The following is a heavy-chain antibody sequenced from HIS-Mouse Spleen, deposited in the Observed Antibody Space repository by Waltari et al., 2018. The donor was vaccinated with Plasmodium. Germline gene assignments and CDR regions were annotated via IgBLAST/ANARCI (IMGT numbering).Heavy chain of an antibody. Sequence: QVQLVQSGAEVKKPGASVKVSCTASGYTFPGYYIHWVRQAPGQGLEWMGWINPNSGGTNYAQKFQGRVTMTRDTSISTAYMELSRLRSDDTAVYYCARVLGYKAAAGTFVEYFQHWGQGTLVTVSS. D-gene: IGHD6-13*01. CDR3: ARVLGYKAAAGTFVEYFQH. CDR2: INPNSGGT. CDR1: GYTFPGYY. J-gene: IGHJ1*01. V-gene: IGHV1-2*02.